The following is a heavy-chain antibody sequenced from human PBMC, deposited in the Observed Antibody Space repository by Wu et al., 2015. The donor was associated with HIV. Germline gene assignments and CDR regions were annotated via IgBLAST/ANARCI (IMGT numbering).Heavy chain of an antibody. Sequence: QVQLQESGPGLVKPSETLSLTCTVSGGSISSYYWSWIRQPPGKGLEWIGYIYYSGSTNYNPSLKSRVTISVDTSKSQFSLKLSSVTAADTAVYYCARGLLGHLGALAFDIWGQETMVTVSS. J-gene: IGHJ3*02. V-gene: IGHV4-59*01. CDR2: IYYSGST. CDR3: ARGLLGHLGALAFDI. D-gene: IGHD3-16*01. CDR1: GGSISSYY.